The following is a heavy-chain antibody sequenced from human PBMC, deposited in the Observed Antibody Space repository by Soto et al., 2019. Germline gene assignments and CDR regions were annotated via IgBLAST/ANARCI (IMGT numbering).Heavy chain of an antibody. J-gene: IGHJ6*02. D-gene: IGHD3-3*01. Sequence: GXSVKVACKASGYPFTSYDINWVRQSTGQGLEWMGWMNPNSGNTGYAQKFQCRVTMTRNTSISTAYMELSSLRSEDTAVYYCARDGGRRYDFWSGYSYYYYYGMDVWAQGTTVTVSS. CDR3: ARDGGRRYDFWSGYSYYYYYGMDV. CDR1: GYPFTSYD. V-gene: IGHV1-8*01. CDR2: MNPNSGNT.